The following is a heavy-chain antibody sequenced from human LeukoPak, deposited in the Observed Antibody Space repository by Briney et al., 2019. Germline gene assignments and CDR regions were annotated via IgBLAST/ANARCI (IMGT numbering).Heavy chain of an antibody. CDR1: GGSLSGYY. D-gene: IGHD2-21*01. V-gene: IGHV4-34*01. J-gene: IGHJ4*02. CDR2: INDGGIT. Sequence: PSETLSLTCAVYGGSLSGYYWSWVRQSPGKGLEWIGEINDGGITNYTPSLKIRVTMSVATSKNHFSLKLSSVTAADTAVYFCAREGRMSMGIEYWGQGTLVTVSS. CDR3: AREGRMSMGIEY.